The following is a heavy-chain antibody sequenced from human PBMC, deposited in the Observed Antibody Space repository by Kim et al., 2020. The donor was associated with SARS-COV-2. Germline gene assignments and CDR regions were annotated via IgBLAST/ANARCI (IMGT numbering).Heavy chain of an antibody. J-gene: IGHJ4*02. V-gene: IGHV4-39*01. D-gene: IGHD3-3*02. CDR3: AIHLLLAPIDY. CDR2: T. Sequence: TYYNPSLKSRVTISVDTSKNQFSLKLSSVTAADTAVYYCAIHLLLAPIDYWGQGTLVTVSS.